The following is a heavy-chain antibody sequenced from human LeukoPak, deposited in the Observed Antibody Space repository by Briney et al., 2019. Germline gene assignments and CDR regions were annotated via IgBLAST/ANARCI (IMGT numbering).Heavy chain of an antibody. CDR1: GFSFSSYA. CDR3: ASMVLGYCSSTSCSKDY. CDR2: ISGSGGST. Sequence: GGSLRLSCAASGFSFSSYAMSWVHQAPGKGLEWVSGISGSGGSTYYADSVKGRFTISRDNSKNTLYLQVNSLRAEDTAVYYCASMVLGYCSSTSCSKDYWGQGTLVNVSS. J-gene: IGHJ4*02. V-gene: IGHV3-23*01. D-gene: IGHD2-2*01.